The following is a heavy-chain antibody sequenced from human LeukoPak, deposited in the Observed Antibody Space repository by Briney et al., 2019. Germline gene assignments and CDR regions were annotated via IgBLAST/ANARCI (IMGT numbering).Heavy chain of an antibody. CDR1: GFTFISYA. CDR3: ARGGVGGYYDSSGYYGFDY. CDR2: ISFHGTDS. Sequence: GTSLRLSCAASGFTFISYAIHWVRQAPGKGLEWVAVISFHGTDSFYADSVKGRFTISRDNSKNTLYLQMNSLRAEDTALYYCARGGVGGYYDSSGYYGFDYWGQGTLVTVSS. J-gene: IGHJ4*02. V-gene: IGHV3-30*04. D-gene: IGHD3-22*01.